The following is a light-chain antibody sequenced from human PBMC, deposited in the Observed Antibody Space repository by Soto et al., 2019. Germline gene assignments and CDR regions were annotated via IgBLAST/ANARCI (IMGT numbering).Light chain of an antibody. CDR3: GTWDGSLSAVV. CDR1: SSNIGNNY. CDR2: DNN. J-gene: IGLJ2*01. V-gene: IGLV1-51*01. Sequence: QSVLTQPPSVSAAPGQRVTISCSGSSSNIGNNYVSWYQQLPGTAPKLLIYDNNKRPSGIPDRFSGSESGTSAALGITGLQTGDEAEFYCGTWDGSLSAVVFGGGTKLTVL.